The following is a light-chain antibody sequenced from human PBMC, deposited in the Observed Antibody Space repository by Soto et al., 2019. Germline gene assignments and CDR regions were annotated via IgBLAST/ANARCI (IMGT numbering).Light chain of an antibody. Sequence: DIQMTQSPSTLSASLGDRVTITWRASQSVSNWLAWYQQKKGKAPKILIYKASSLESGVPSRFSGSGYGTEFNLTISSLRTDDFATYYCQHYNGYRWTFGQGTKVDIK. V-gene: IGKV1-5*03. CDR1: QSVSNW. CDR3: QHYNGYRWT. J-gene: IGKJ1*01. CDR2: KAS.